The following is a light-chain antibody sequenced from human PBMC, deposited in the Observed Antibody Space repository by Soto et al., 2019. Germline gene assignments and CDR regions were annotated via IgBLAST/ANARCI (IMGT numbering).Light chain of an antibody. CDR2: DAS. CDR3: QRGAHSPLT. J-gene: IGKJ1*01. V-gene: IGKV3-20*01. Sequence: EIVLTQSPGTLSLSPGERDTLSCSASHSVTNNYLAWYQQKSGQAPRLLIYDASNTATGIPDRFSGNGSGTNFTLPISTLEPEAFAVYYCQRGAHSPLTFGQGTTGQIK. CDR1: HSVTNNY.